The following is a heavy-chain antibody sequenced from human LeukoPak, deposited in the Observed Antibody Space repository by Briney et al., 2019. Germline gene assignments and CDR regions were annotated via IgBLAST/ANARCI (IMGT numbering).Heavy chain of an antibody. D-gene: IGHD6-6*01. CDR2: IYYSGST. V-gene: IGHV4-59*12. CDR1: GGSISSYY. J-gene: IGHJ4*02. Sequence: SETLSLTCTVSGGSISSYYWSWIRQPPGKGLEWIGYIYYSGSTNYNPSLMSRVTISVDTSKNQFSLKLSSVTAADTAVYYCAREVSSIAARFRDYWGQGTLVTVSS. CDR3: AREVSSIAARFRDY.